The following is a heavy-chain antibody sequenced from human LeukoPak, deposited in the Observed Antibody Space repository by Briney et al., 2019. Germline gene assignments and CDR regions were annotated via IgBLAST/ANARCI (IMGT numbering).Heavy chain of an antibody. CDR2: ISYDGSNK. J-gene: IGHJ4*02. Sequence: GGSLRLSCAASGFTFSSYAMHWVRQAPGKGLEWVAVISYDGSNKYYADSVKGRFTISRDNSKDTLYLQMNSLRAEDTAVYYCARNFYFDYWGQGTLVTVSS. V-gene: IGHV3-30-3*01. CDR3: ARNFYFDY. CDR1: GFTFSSYA.